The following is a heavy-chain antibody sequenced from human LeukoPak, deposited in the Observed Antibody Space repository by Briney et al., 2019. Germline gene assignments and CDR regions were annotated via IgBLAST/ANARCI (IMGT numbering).Heavy chain of an antibody. CDR1: GFTFDDYA. D-gene: IGHD2-2*01. CDR3: AKAVGCSSTSYYYYYYYYMDV. J-gene: IGHJ6*03. Sequence: PGRSLRLSCAASGFTFDDYAMHWVRQAPGKGLEWVSGISWNSGSIGYADSVKGRFTISRDNAKNSLYLQMNSLRAEDTALYYCAKAVGCSSTSYYYYYYYYMDVWGKGTTVTVSS. V-gene: IGHV3-9*01. CDR2: ISWNSGSI.